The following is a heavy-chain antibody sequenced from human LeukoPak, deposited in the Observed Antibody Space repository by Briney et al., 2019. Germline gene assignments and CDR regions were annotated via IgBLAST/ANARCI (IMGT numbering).Heavy chain of an antibody. D-gene: IGHD3-10*01. CDR1: GFIFSHFG. Sequence: QPGVSLRLSCATSGFIFSHFGMHWVRQAPGKGLEWVAAIQSDGSQEYFADSVKGRSTISGDKSKSTMYLQIDTLRAEDTAVYYCARDSCLIKTCLDYWGQGTLVTVSS. V-gene: IGHV3-33*01. J-gene: IGHJ4*02. CDR2: IQSDGSQE. CDR3: ARDSCLIKTCLDY.